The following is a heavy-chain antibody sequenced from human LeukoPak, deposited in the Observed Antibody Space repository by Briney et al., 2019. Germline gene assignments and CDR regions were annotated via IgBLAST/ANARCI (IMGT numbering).Heavy chain of an antibody. V-gene: IGHV3-48*03. CDR1: GFTFSSYE. Sequence: GGSLRLSCAASGFTFSSYEMNWVRQAPGKGLEWVSYISSSGSTIYYADSVKGRFTISRDNAKNSLYLQMNSLRAEDTAVYYCGRTYYDFWSGYFHTQKSGAFDIWGQGTMVTVSS. CDR3: GRTYYDFWSGYFHTQKSGAFDI. D-gene: IGHD3-3*01. CDR2: ISSSGSTI. J-gene: IGHJ3*02.